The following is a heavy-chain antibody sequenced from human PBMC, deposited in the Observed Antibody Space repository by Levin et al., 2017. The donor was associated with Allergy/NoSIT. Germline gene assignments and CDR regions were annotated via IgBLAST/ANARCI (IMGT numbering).Heavy chain of an antibody. J-gene: IGHJ6*03. Sequence: LSQTLSLTCTVSGGSISSYYWSWIRQPPGKGLEWIGYIYYSGSTNYNPSLKSRVTISVDTSKNQFSLKLSSVTAADTAVYYCARTTLNYYYYMDVWGKGTTVTVSS. CDR3: ARTTLNYYYYMDV. CDR1: GGSISSYY. CDR2: IYYSGST. V-gene: IGHV4-59*01. D-gene: IGHD1-1*01.